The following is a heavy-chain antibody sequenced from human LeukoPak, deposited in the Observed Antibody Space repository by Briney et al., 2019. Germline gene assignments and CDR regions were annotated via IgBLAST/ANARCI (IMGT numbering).Heavy chain of an antibody. J-gene: IGHJ4*02. CDR1: GGSISSSSYY. CDR3: ARGYSYGPQFGKTFDY. CDR2: IYYSGST. D-gene: IGHD5-18*01. V-gene: IGHV4-39*07. Sequence: SETLSLTCTVSGGSISSSSYYWGWIRQPPGKGLEWIGSIYYSGSTYYNPSLKSRVTISVDTSKNQFSLKLSSVTAADTAVYYCARGYSYGPQFGKTFDYWGQGTLVTVSS.